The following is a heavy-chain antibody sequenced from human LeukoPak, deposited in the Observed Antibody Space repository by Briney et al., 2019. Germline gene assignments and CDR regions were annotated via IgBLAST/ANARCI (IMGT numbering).Heavy chain of an antibody. D-gene: IGHD3-10*01. CDR1: GFTFSSSG. Sequence: GGSLRLSCASSGFTFSSSGMHWVRQAPGKGLEWVAFIRYEGSNKYYADAVKGRFTISRDNSKNTLYLQMNSLRAEDTAVYYCAAGVGAFDIWGQGTMVSVSS. CDR2: IRYEGSNK. J-gene: IGHJ3*02. V-gene: IGHV3-30*02. CDR3: AAGVGAFDI.